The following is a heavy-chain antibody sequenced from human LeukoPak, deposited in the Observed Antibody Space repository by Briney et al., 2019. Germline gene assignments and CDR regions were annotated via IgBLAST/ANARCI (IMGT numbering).Heavy chain of an antibody. CDR3: AKDRRIAARPYYFEY. CDR2: IRGGGTST. D-gene: IGHD6-6*01. Sequence: GGSLRLSCAASGFTFSSYAMSWVRQAPGKGLEWVSDIRGGGTSTYYADSVEGRFTISRGNSKNTLYLQMNSVRAEDTAVYYCAKDRRIAARPYYFEYWGQGTLVTVSS. J-gene: IGHJ4*02. CDR1: GFTFSSYA. V-gene: IGHV3-23*01.